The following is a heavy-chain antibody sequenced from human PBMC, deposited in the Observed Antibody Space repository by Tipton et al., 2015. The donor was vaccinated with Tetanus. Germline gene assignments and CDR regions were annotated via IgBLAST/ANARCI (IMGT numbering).Heavy chain of an antibody. CDR1: GGSISSYY. CDR2: INHSGST. CDR3: ARPILSGYYGDYFDY. V-gene: IGHV4-34*01. D-gene: IGHD3-22*01. J-gene: IGHJ4*02. Sequence: TLSLTCTVSGGSISSYYWSWIRQPPGKGLEWIGEINHSGSTNYNPSLKSRVTISVDTSKNQFSLKLSSVTAADTAVYYCARPILSGYYGDYFDYWGQGTLVTVSS.